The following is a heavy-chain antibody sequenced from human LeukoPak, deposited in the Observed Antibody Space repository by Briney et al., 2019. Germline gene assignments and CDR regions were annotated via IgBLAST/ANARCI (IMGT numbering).Heavy chain of an antibody. CDR2: ISGSGVDT. CDR3: ASGTYRLGDY. V-gene: IGHV3-23*01. Sequence: PGGSLRLSCAASGFSFSTYAMSWVRQAPGKGLEWVSGISGSGVDTHYADSVKGRFIISRDNSKNPLYLQLNSLRAEDTAVYYCASGTYRLGDYWGLGTLVTVSS. D-gene: IGHD3-10*01. CDR1: GFSFSTYA. J-gene: IGHJ4*02.